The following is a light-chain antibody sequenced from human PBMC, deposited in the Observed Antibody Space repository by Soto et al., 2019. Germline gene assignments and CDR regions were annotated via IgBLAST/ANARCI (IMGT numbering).Light chain of an antibody. V-gene: IGLV4-69*01. J-gene: IGLJ2*01. Sequence: QSVLTQSPSASASLGASVRLTCTLSSGHSSYAIAWHQQQPEKGPRYLMKLNSDGSHTKGDGIPDRFSGSSSGAERYLTISSLQSEDEADYYCQTWDTGTSFGGGTKLTVL. CDR2: LNSDGSH. CDR1: SGHSSYA. CDR3: QTWDTGTS.